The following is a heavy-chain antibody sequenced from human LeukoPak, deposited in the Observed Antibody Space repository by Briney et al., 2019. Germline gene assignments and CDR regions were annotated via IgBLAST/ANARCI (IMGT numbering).Heavy chain of an antibody. CDR3: ASAVSGYDQIYNWFDP. J-gene: IGHJ5*02. D-gene: IGHD5-12*01. CDR1: GFTFSSYW. CDR2: IKQDGSEK. V-gene: IGHV3-7*01. Sequence: GGSLRLSCAASGFTFSSYWMSWVRQAPGKGLEWVANIKQDGSEKYYVDSVKGRFTISRDNAKNSLYLQMNSLRAEDTAVYYCASAVSGYDQIYNWFDPWGQGTLVTVSS.